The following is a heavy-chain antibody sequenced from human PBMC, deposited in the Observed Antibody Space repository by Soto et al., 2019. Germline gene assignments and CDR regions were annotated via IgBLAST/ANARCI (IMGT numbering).Heavy chain of an antibody. D-gene: IGHD5-18*01. J-gene: IGHJ6*02. CDR1: GFTFSSYG. Sequence: GGSLRLSCAASGFTFSSYGMHWVRQAPGKGLEWVAVIWYDGSNKYYADSVKGRFTISRDNSKNTLYLQMNSLRAEDTAVYYCAREGVGYSPSYADYYGMDVWGQGTTVTVSS. V-gene: IGHV3-33*08. CDR2: IWYDGSNK. CDR3: AREGVGYSPSYADYYGMDV.